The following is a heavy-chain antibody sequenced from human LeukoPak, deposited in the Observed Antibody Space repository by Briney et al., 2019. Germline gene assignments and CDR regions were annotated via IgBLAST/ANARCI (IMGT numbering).Heavy chain of an antibody. CDR1: GFTFSSYG. CDR3: AKGPGGSFDY. D-gene: IGHD3-10*01. Sequence: GGSLRLSCAASGFTFSSYGMHWVRQAPGKGLEWVAVISYDGSNKYYADSVKGRFTISRDNSKNTLYLQMNSLRAEDTAVYYCAKGPGGSFDYWGQGTLVTVSS. V-gene: IGHV3-30*18. J-gene: IGHJ4*02. CDR2: ISYDGSNK.